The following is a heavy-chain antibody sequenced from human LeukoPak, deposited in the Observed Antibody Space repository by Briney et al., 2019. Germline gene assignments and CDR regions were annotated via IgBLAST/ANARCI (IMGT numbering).Heavy chain of an antibody. V-gene: IGHV5-51*01. CDR3: AVIVVPAAPLGDYYYGMDV. CDR1: GYSFTSYW. D-gene: IGHD2-2*01. Sequence: GESLKISCKGSGYSFTSYWIGCVRQMPGKGLEWMGIIYPGDSDTRYSPSFQGQVTISADKSISTAYLQWSSLKASDTAMYYCAVIVVPAAPLGDYYYGMDVWGQGTTVSV. J-gene: IGHJ6*02. CDR2: IYPGDSDT.